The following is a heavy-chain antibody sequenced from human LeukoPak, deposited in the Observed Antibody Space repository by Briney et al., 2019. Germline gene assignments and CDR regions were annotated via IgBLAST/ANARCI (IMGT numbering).Heavy chain of an antibody. V-gene: IGHV4-59*08. D-gene: IGHD5-12*01. CDR3: ARHLPRTDIGYSFDI. CDR1: GGSISNYY. Sequence: PSVTLSLTCTVSGGSISNYYWSWIRQPPGKGLEWIGCIFSSGSNNYNPSLQSRVTISLVTSTNQFSLRLRSVTAADTAVYYCARHLPRTDIGYSFDIWGQGTVVTVRS. CDR2: IFSSGSN. J-gene: IGHJ3*02.